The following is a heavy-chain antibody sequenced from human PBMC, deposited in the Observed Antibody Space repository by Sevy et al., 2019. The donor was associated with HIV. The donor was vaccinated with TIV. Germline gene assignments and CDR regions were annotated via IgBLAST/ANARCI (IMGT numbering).Heavy chain of an antibody. D-gene: IGHD5-18*01. J-gene: IGHJ4*02. V-gene: IGHV3-48*02. CDR2: ISISSRTI. CDR1: GLTFSSDS. Sequence: RLSCVVSGLTFSSDSMNWVRQAPGKGLEWLAYISISSRTIYYADSVEGRFTISRDNDKKSVFLQMNNLRDEDSATYYCARDVDTPFVRSFDSWGQGTLVTVSS. CDR3: ARDVDTPFVRSFDS.